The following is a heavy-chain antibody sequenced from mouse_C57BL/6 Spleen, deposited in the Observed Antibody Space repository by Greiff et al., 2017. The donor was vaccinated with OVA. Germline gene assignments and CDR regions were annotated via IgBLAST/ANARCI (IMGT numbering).Heavy chain of an antibody. Sequence: VQLQQSGPELVKPGASVKISCKASGYTFTDYYMNWVKQSHVMSLEWIGDINRINGGTSFNLKFKGKATLTVDKTSRKAYMELRSLTSKDSAGYYSARGLPRPAWVAYWGQGTLVTVSA. J-gene: IGHJ3*01. D-gene: IGHD1-1*01. CDR1: GYTFTDYY. CDR3: ARGLPRPAWVAY. CDR2: INRINGGT. V-gene: IGHV1-26*01.